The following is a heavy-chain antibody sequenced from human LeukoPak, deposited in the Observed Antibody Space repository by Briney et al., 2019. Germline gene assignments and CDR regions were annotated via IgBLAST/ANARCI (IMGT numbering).Heavy chain of an antibody. Sequence: GASVKVSCKASGYSFTTYALHWVRQAPGQGLEWMGWISTDNGDTTYAQKFQGRVTMTTDTSTGTAYMELGSLRSDDTAVYYCAREGLGELSLDCWGQGTLVTVSS. D-gene: IGHD3-16*01. CDR2: ISTDNGDT. CDR3: AREGLGELSLDC. CDR1: GYSFTTYA. V-gene: IGHV1-18*01. J-gene: IGHJ4*02.